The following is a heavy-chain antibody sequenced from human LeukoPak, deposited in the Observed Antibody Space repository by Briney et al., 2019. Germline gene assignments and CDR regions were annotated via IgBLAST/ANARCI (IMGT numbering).Heavy chain of an antibody. J-gene: IGHJ4*02. Sequence: SETLSLTCTVSVGSISSSSYYWGWIRQPPGKGLEWIGSIYYSGSTYYNPSLKSRVTISVDTSKNQFSLKLSSVTAADTAVYYCARRRHSGGYYSFDYWGQGTLVTVSS. CDR1: VGSISSSSYY. D-gene: IGHD3-22*01. V-gene: IGHV4-39*01. CDR3: ARRRHSGGYYSFDY. CDR2: IYYSGST.